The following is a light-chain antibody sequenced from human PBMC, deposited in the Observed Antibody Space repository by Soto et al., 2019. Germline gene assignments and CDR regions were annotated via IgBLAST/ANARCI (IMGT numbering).Light chain of an antibody. CDR1: QSVNNNY. J-gene: IGKJ4*01. CDR3: QQYDTSLPYT. V-gene: IGKV3-20*01. CDR2: GAS. Sequence: EIVLTQSPGTLSLSPGDRATLSCEASQSVNNNYLAWYQHKPGQAPRLLIYGASSRATGIPDRFSGSGSGTHFTLTIRRLEPEDFAVYYCQQYDTSLPYTFGGGTKVEIK.